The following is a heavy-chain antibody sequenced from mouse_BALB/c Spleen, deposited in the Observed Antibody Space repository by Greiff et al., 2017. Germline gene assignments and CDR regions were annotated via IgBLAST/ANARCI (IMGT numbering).Heavy chain of an antibody. CDR2: ISYSGST. D-gene: IGHD3-2*02. Sequence: VQLQQSGPGLVKPSQSLSLTCTVTGYSITSDYAWNWIRQFPGNKLEWMGYISYSGSTSYNPSLKSRISITRDTSKNQFFLQLNSVTTEDTATYYCARWGIRDWYFDVWGAGTTVTVSS. CDR1: GYSITSDYA. V-gene: IGHV3-2*02. CDR3: ARWGIRDWYFDV. J-gene: IGHJ1*01.